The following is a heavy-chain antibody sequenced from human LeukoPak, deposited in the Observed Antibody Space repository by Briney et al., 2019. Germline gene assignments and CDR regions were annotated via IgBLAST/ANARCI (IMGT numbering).Heavy chain of an antibody. J-gene: IGHJ3*02. CDR2: INPNSGGT. Sequence: ASVKVSCKASGYTFTGYYMHWVRQAPGQGLEWMGWINPNSGGTNYAQKFQGRVTMTRDTSISTAYMELSRLRSDDTAVYYCARERRRTMTRGDAFDIWGQGTMVTVSS. CDR3: ARERRRTMTRGDAFDI. V-gene: IGHV1-2*02. D-gene: IGHD3-22*01. CDR1: GYTFTGYY.